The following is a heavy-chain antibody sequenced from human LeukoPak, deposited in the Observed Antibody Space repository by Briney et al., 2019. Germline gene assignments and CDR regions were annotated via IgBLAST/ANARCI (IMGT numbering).Heavy chain of an antibody. CDR1: GGPISSYY. V-gene: IGHV4-59*01. CDR3: ARDGTARDAFDI. J-gene: IGHJ3*02. D-gene: IGHD6-6*01. Sequence: SETLSLTCTVSGGPISSYYWSWIRQPPGKGLEWIGYIYYSGSTNYNPSLKSRVTISVDTSKNQFSLKLSSVTAADTAVYYCARDGTARDAFDIWGQGTMVTVSS. CDR2: IYYSGST.